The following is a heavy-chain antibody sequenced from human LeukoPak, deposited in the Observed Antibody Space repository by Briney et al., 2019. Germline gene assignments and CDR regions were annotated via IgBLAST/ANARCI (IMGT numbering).Heavy chain of an antibody. J-gene: IGHJ3*02. D-gene: IGHD3-10*01. Sequence: GGSLRLSCAASGFTFSSYAMSWVRQAPGKGLEWVSAISGSGGSTYYADSVKGRFTISRDNSKNTLYLQMNSLRAEDTAVYYCAKETRGSITMVRGGAFDIWGQGTMVTVSS. CDR2: ISGSGGST. CDR3: AKETRGSITMVRGGAFDI. V-gene: IGHV3-23*01. CDR1: GFTFSSYA.